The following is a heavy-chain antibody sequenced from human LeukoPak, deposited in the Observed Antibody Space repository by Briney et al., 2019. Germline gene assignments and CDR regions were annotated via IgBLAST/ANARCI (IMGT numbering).Heavy chain of an antibody. CDR2: ISSSSSYI. Sequence: PGGSLRLSCAASGFTFSSYSMNWVRQAPGKGLGWVSSISSSSSYIYYADSVKGRFTISRDNAKNSLYLQMNSLRAEDTAVYYCARDLAAAGVLGAFDIWGQGTMVTVSS. D-gene: IGHD6-13*01. CDR3: ARDLAAAGVLGAFDI. CDR1: GFTFSSYS. V-gene: IGHV3-21*01. J-gene: IGHJ3*02.